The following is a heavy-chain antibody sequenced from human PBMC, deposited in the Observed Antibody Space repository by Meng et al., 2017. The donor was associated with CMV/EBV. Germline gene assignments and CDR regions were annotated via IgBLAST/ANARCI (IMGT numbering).Heavy chain of an antibody. J-gene: IGHJ6*02. Sequence: GGSLRLSCAASGLTFSSYAMSWVRQAPGKGLEWVSVIYSGGSNTYYADSVKGRFTISRDNSKNTLYLQMNSLRAEDTAVYYCAKDQRLTSDPYGMDVWGQGTTVTVSS. CDR2: IYSGGSNT. CDR1: GLTFSSYA. CDR3: AKDQRLTSDPYGMDV. V-gene: IGHV3-23*03. D-gene: IGHD4/OR15-4a*01.